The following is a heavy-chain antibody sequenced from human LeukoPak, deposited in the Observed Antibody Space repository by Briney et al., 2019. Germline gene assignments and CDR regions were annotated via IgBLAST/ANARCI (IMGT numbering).Heavy chain of an antibody. Sequence: GGSLRLSCAASGFTFSSYEMNWVRQAPGKGLEWVSYISSSGSTIYYADSVKGRFTISRDNAKNSLYLQMNSLRAEDTALYYCAKEYGDSTLDYWGQGTLVTVSS. V-gene: IGHV3-48*03. CDR3: AKEYGDSTLDY. J-gene: IGHJ4*02. D-gene: IGHD4-17*01. CDR2: ISSSGSTI. CDR1: GFTFSSYE.